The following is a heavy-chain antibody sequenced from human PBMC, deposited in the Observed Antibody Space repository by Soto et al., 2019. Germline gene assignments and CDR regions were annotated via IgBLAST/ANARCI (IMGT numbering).Heavy chain of an antibody. Sequence: PGGSLRLSCVASGFTSSSYAISSARQAPGKGLEWVSAISGSGGSTYYADSVKGRFTISRDNSKNTLYLQMNSLRAEDTAVYYCAKDRSHIPPVYWGPRTLVTDPS. V-gene: IGHV3-23*01. J-gene: IGHJ4*02. CDR1: GFTSSSYA. D-gene: IGHD2-21*01. CDR2: ISGSGGST. CDR3: AKDRSHIPPVY.